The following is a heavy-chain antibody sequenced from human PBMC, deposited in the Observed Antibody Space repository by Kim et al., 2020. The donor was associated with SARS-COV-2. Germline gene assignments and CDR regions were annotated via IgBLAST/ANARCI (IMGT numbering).Heavy chain of an antibody. CDR1: GLTFSNYA. CDR2: ISGSGGST. D-gene: IGHD3-22*01. V-gene: IGHV3-23*01. Sequence: LSLTCAASGLTFSNYAMSWVRQAPGKGLEWVSVISGSGGSTYYADSVKGRFTISRDNSKNMLYLQMNSLRAEDTAVYYCAKPLITTTIIVTAYYYYG. J-gene: IGHJ6*01. CDR3: AKPLITTTIIVTAYYYYG.